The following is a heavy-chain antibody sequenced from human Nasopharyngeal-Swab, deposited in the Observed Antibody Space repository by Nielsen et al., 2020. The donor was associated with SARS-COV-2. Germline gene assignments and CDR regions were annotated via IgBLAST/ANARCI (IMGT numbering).Heavy chain of an antibody. Sequence: ASVKVSCKASGYTFTSYDINWVRQATGQGLEWMGWMNPNSGNTGYAQKFQGRVTMTRNTSISTAYMELSSLRSEDTAVYYCARTGYSGSYPYYYYCYGMDVWGQGTTVTVSS. CDR2: MNPNSGNT. J-gene: IGHJ6*02. CDR3: ARTGYSGSYPYYYYCYGMDV. V-gene: IGHV1-8*01. CDR1: GYTFTSYD. D-gene: IGHD1-26*01.